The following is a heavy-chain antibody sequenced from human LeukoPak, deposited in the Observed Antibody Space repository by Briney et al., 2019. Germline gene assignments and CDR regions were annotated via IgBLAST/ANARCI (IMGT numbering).Heavy chain of an antibody. CDR2: ISAYNGNT. V-gene: IGHV1-18*01. J-gene: IGHJ4*02. Sequence: ASVKVSCKASGYTFTSYGISWVRQAPGQGLEWMGWISAYNGNTNYAQKLQGRVTMTTDTSTSTAYMELRSLRSDDTAVYYCVRAGYSSSWYYFDYWGQGTPVTVSS. D-gene: IGHD6-13*01. CDR3: VRAGYSSSWYYFDY. CDR1: GYTFTSYG.